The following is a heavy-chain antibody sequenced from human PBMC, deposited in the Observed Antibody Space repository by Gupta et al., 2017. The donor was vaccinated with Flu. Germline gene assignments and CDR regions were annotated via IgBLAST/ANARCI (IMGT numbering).Heavy chain of an antibody. CDR3: ARAVLYGYSPTAGWLDP. Sequence: QVQLQQSGPGLLNPPQTPSLTCTVSGGSISSVSYYWSWIRQPAGKGLEWIVRIYTTGTTHYNPSVKSRASISLDTSKNQFSLKLSSMTAAATAVYYCARAVLYGYSPTAGWLDPGGQGTLVTVSS. J-gene: IGHJ5*02. CDR1: GGSISSVSYY. CDR2: IYTTGTT. V-gene: IGHV4-61*02. D-gene: IGHD5-18*01.